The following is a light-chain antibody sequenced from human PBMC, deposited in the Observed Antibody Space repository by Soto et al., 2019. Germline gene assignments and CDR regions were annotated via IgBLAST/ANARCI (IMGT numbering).Light chain of an antibody. CDR3: QQYVSSPLYT. Sequence: NVLTQSPGTLSLSPGERATLSCRTSQSVGSTHLAWYQQKPGQAPRLLIHGVSSRAAGIPARFSGSGSGTDFTLTIRRLEPEDFTVYYCQQYVSSPLYTFGPGTQLEIK. V-gene: IGKV3-20*01. CDR2: GVS. CDR1: QSVGSTH. J-gene: IGKJ2*01.